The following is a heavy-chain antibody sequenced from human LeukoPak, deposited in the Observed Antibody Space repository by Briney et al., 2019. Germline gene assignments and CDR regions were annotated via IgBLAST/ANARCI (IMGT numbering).Heavy chain of an antibody. J-gene: IGHJ6*02. CDR1: GFTFSSYG. CDR2: IWYDGSNK. Sequence: PGGSLRLSCAASGFTFSSYGMHWVRHAPGKGLEWVAVIWYDGSNKYYADSVKGRFTISRDNSKNTLYLQMNSLRAEDTAVYYCAREPGSSSWYQLYYYYYGMDVWGQGTTVTVSS. V-gene: IGHV3-33*01. CDR3: AREPGSSSWYQLYYYYYGMDV. D-gene: IGHD6-13*01.